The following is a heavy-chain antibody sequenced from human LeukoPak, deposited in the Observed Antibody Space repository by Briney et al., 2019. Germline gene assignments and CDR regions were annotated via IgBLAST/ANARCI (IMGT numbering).Heavy chain of an antibody. CDR2: NYYIETT. D-gene: IGHD5-12*01. J-gene: IGHJ4*02. Sequence: PSETLSLTCTVSGVSISSIGYYWGWIRQPPGKGLEWSGSNYYIETTYYNPSLKSRVAISVDTSKNQFSLTLSSVTAADTAVYYCARHVGYEYFDYRGQGDLVTVSS. V-gene: IGHV4-39*01. CDR3: ARHVGYEYFDY. CDR1: GVSISSIGYY.